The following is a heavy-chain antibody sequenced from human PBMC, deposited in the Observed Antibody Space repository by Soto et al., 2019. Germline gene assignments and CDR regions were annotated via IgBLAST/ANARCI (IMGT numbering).Heavy chain of an antibody. D-gene: IGHD4-4*01. Sequence: PGGSLRLSCAVSGFAFSSYAMHWVRQAPGQGREWVSTISYDTTKEYYADSVKGRFTISRDNPKSMVFLQMRSLRPDDMAVYYCATEALSLITVVVTLFGYWGQGMLVTVSS. V-gene: IGHV3-30-3*01. CDR1: GFAFSSYA. CDR3: ATEALSLITVVVTLFGY. J-gene: IGHJ1*01. CDR2: ISYDTTKE.